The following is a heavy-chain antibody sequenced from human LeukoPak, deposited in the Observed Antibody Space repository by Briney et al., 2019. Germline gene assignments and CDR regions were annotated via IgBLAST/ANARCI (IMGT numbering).Heavy chain of an antibody. CDR1: GYTFTSYD. CDR2: MNPNSGNT. D-gene: IGHD2-15*01. J-gene: IGHJ5*02. V-gene: IGHV1-8*01. Sequence: ASVKVSCKASGYTFTSYDINWVRQATGQGLEWMGWMNPNSGNTGYAQKFQGRVTMTRNTSISTAYMELSSLRSVDTAVYYCARSPIRYGSGGRCFRWFDPWGQGTLVTVSS. CDR3: ARSPIRYGSGGRCFRWFDP.